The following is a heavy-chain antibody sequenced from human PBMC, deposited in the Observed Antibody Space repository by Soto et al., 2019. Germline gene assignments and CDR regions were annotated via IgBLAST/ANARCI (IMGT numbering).Heavy chain of an antibody. Sequence: GGSLRLSCAASGFTFSSYAMYWVRQAPGKGLEWVAVISYDGSNKYYADSVKGRLTISRDNSKNTLYLQMNSLRGEDTAVYYCARDVTGGGTTKPPDYWGQGTLVTVSS. CDR3: ARDVTGGGTTKPPDY. CDR2: ISYDGSNK. V-gene: IGHV3-30-3*01. J-gene: IGHJ4*02. CDR1: GFTFSSYA. D-gene: IGHD1-7*01.